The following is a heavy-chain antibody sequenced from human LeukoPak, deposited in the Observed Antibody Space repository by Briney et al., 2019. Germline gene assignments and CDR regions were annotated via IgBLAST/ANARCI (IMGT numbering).Heavy chain of an antibody. V-gene: IGHV3-30-3*01. J-gene: IGHJ4*02. Sequence: GGSLRLSCAASGFTFSSYAMHWVRQAPGKGLEWVAVISYDGSNKYYADSVKGRFTISRDNSKNTLYLQMNSLRAEDTAVYYCARRSTSCLDYWGQGTLVTVSS. CDR2: ISYDGSNK. D-gene: IGHD2-2*01. CDR3: ARRSTSCLDY. CDR1: GFTFSSYA.